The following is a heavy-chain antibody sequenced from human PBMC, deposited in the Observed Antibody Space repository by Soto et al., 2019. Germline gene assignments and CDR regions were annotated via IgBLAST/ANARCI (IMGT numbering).Heavy chain of an antibody. V-gene: IGHV4-59*08. Sequence: QVQLQESGPGLVKPSETLSLTCTVSGGSISSYYWSWIRQPPGKGLEWIGYIYYSGSTNYNPSLKSRVTISVDTSKNQFSLKLSSVTAADTAVYYCARLAVVRGVITGPHMDGWGKGTTVTVSS. J-gene: IGHJ6*03. CDR3: ARLAVVRGVITGPHMDG. D-gene: IGHD3-10*01. CDR2: IYYSGST. CDR1: GGSISSYY.